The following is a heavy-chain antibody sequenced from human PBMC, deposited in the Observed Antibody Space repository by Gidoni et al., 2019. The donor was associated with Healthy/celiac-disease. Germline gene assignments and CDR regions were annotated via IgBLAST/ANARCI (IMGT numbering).Heavy chain of an antibody. V-gene: IGHV3-33*01. CDR1: GFTFSSYG. CDR3: ARERIAARIGYYYGMDV. Sequence: QVQLVESGGGVVQPGRSLRLSCSASGFTFSSYGMHWVRQAPGKGLEWVAVIWYDGSNKYDADSVKGRFTISRDNSKNTLYLQMNSLRAEDTAVYYCARERIAARIGYYYGMDVWGQGTTVTVSS. CDR2: IWYDGSNK. J-gene: IGHJ6*02. D-gene: IGHD6-6*01.